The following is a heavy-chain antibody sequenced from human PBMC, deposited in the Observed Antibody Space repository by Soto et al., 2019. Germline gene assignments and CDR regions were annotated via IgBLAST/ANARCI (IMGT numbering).Heavy chain of an antibody. D-gene: IGHD1-1*01. J-gene: IGHJ4*02. Sequence: QITLKESGPTLVKPTQTLTLTCTFSGFSLSTSGVGVGWIRQPPGKALEWLALIYWDDDKRYSPSLKSRLTITVDTSKIQVVLTMTNMDRVDTTTYYCANESQLGPFDYWVQGTLVTVSS. V-gene: IGHV2-5*02. CDR1: GFSLSTSGVG. CDR2: IYWDDDK. CDR3: ANESQLGPFDY.